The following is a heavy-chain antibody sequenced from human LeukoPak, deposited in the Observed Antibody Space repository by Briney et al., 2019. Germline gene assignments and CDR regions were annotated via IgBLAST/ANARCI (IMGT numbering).Heavy chain of an antibody. CDR1: GYTLTSYG. CDR2: ISAYNGNT. Sequence: ASVKVSCKASGYTLTSYGISWVRQAPGQGLEWMGWISAYNGNTNYAQKLQGRVTMTTDTSTSTAYMELRSLRSDDTAVYYCARDSPRLLWFGEPNWFDPWGQGTLVTVSS. CDR3: ARDSPRLLWFGEPNWFDP. V-gene: IGHV1-18*04. D-gene: IGHD3-10*01. J-gene: IGHJ5*02.